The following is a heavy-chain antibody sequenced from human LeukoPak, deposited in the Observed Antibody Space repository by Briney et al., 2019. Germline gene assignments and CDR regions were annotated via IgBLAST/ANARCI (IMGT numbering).Heavy chain of an antibody. CDR1: GYTFTSYG. V-gene: IGHV1-18*01. CDR2: ISAYNGNT. D-gene: IGHD2-2*01. J-gene: IGHJ6*03. CDR3: AREGDCSSTSCYRGVYYYYYMDV. Sequence: ASVKVSCKASGYTFTSYGISWVRQAPGQGLEWMGWISAYNGNTNYAQKLQGRVTMTTDTSTSTAYMELRSLRSDDTAVYYCAREGDCSSTSCYRGVYYYYYMDVWGKGTTVTVSS.